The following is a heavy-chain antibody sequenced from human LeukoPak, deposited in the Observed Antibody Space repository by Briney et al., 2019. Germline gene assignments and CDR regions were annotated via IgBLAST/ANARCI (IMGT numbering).Heavy chain of an antibody. Sequence: PSETLSLTCAVYGGSFSGYYWSWIRQPPGKGLEWIGEINHSGSTNYNPSLKSRVTISVDTSKNQFSLRLSSVTAADTAVYYCASSIEVPAAMEFDYWGQGTLVTVSS. CDR2: INHSGST. D-gene: IGHD2-2*01. V-gene: IGHV4-34*01. CDR1: GGSFSGYY. CDR3: ASSIEVPAAMEFDY. J-gene: IGHJ4*02.